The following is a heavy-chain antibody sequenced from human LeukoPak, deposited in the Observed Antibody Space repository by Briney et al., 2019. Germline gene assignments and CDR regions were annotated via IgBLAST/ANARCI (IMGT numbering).Heavy chain of an antibody. Sequence: GGSLRLSCVASGFTFSSYSMNWVRQAPGKGLEWVSAISGSGGSTYYADSVKGRFTISRDNSKNTLYLQMNSLRAEDTAVYYCAKDVYSGSFMAQWWFDPWGQGTLVTVSS. D-gene: IGHD1-26*01. J-gene: IGHJ5*02. CDR1: GFTFSSYS. CDR3: AKDVYSGSFMAQWWFDP. V-gene: IGHV3-23*01. CDR2: ISGSGGST.